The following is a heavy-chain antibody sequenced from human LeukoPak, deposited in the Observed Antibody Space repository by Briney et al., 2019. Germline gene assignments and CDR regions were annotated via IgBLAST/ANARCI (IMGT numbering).Heavy chain of an antibody. CDR2: INPSGGST. V-gene: IGHV1-46*01. CDR3: ARDPPGDTAMVTGDFDY. J-gene: IGHJ4*02. Sequence: ASVKVSCKASGYTFTSYYMHWVRQAPGQGLEWMGIINPSGGSTSYAQKFQGRVTMTRDTSTSTVYMELSSLRSEDTAVYYCARDPPGDTAMVTGDFDYWGQGTLVTVSS. CDR1: GYTFTSYY. D-gene: IGHD5-18*01.